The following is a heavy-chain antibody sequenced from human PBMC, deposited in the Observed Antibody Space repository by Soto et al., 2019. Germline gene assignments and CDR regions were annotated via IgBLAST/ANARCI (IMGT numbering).Heavy chain of an antibody. CDR1: GFSLSTRGLG. Sequence: SGPTLVNPTQTLTLTCTFSGFSLSTRGLGVGWIRQPPGKALEWLALIYWNDDKRYSPSLKTRLTISKDTSKNQVVLTMTNMDPVDTATYYCARMFLMTPRSYYYGMDVWGQGTTVTVSS. D-gene: IGHD3-10*02. J-gene: IGHJ6*02. CDR3: ARMFLMTPRSYYYGMDV. V-gene: IGHV2-5*01. CDR2: IYWNDDK.